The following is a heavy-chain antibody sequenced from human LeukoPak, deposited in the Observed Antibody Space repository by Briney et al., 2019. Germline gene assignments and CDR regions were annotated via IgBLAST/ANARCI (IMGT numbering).Heavy chain of an antibody. V-gene: IGHV4-4*09. CDR2: IHTSGGS. D-gene: IGHD1-26*01. J-gene: IGHJ4*02. CDR3: ARLGSYHDF. Sequence: PSETLSLTCTVSGASISLYYWSWIRQTPAKRLERMGHIHTSGGSTYYPSLKSRLTMSIDTSRNQLSLKLTSVTAADTAVYFCARLGSYHDFWGQGALVTVSS. CDR1: GASISLYY.